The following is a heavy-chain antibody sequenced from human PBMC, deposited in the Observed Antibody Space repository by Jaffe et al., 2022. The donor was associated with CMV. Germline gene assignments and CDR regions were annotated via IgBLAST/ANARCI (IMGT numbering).Heavy chain of an antibody. Sequence: EVQLLESGGGLVQPGGSLRLSCAASGFTFSSYAMSWVRQAPGKGLEWVSAISGSGGSTYYADSVKGRFTISRDNSKNTLYLQMNSLRAEDTAVYYCAKMRGVRGIAARPNFDYWGQGTLVTVSS. D-gene: IGHD6-6*01. CDR2: ISGSGGST. V-gene: IGHV3-23*01. J-gene: IGHJ4*02. CDR1: GFTFSSYA. CDR3: AKMRGVRGIAARPNFDY.